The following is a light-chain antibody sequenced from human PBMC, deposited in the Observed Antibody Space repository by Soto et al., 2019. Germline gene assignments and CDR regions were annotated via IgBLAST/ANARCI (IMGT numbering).Light chain of an antibody. V-gene: IGKV1-9*01. Sequence: DIHLTQSPSSLSASVGDRVTITCRASQAITNNLAWYQQKPGNPPKLLIYEESTLHSVVPSRFSGRKVGTQFILTIDSLQPEDFATYYCQQVKSYPRTLGGGTKVEIK. CDR2: EES. CDR3: QQVKSYPRT. CDR1: QAITNN. J-gene: IGKJ4*01.